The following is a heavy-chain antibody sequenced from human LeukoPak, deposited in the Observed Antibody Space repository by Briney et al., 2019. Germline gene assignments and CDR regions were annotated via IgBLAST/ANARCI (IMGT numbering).Heavy chain of an antibody. CDR2: YSGGNT. D-gene: IGHD3-22*01. V-gene: IGHV3-53*01. CDR3: ARRAGDYSHPYDY. J-gene: IGHJ4*02. Sequence: GSLRLSCAASGLTVSSNCMSWVRQAPGKGLEWVSFYSGGNTYCADSVKGRFTISRDNSKNTVHLQMNSLRAEDTAVYYCARRAGDYSHPYDYWGQGTLVTVSS. CDR1: GLTVSSNC.